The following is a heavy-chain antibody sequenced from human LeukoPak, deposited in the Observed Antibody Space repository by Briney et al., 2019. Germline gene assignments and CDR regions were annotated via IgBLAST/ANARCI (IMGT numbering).Heavy chain of an antibody. V-gene: IGHV3-21*01. J-gene: IGHJ3*02. Sequence: PGGSLRLSCAASGFTFSSYSMNWVRQAPGKGLEWVSSISSSSSYIYYADSVKGRFTISRDNAKNSLYPQMNSLRAEDTAVYYCARDHWAAAVNDAFDIWGQGTMVTVSS. CDR3: ARDHWAAAVNDAFDI. CDR2: ISSSSSYI. CDR1: GFTFSSYS. D-gene: IGHD6-13*01.